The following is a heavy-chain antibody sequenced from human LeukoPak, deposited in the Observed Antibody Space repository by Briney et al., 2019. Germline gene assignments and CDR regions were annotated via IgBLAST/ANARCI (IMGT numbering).Heavy chain of an antibody. D-gene: IGHD1-1*01. V-gene: IGHV1-58*02. Sequence: EASVKVSCKASGFTFTSSAMQWVRQARGQRLEWIGWIVVGSGNTNYAQKFQERVTITRDMSTSTAYMELSSLRSEDTAVYYCARTHPNTPGRAFDIWGQGTMVTVSS. CDR2: IVVGSGNT. J-gene: IGHJ3*02. CDR3: ARTHPNTPGRAFDI. CDR1: GFTFTSSA.